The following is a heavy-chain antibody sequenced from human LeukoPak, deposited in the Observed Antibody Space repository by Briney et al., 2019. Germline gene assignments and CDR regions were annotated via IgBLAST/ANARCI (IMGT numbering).Heavy chain of an antibody. CDR2: IYYNGRT. Sequence: SETLSLTCTVSGDSISSSSYYWAWIRQPPGKGRDWIGAIYYNGRTFYNPSLESRVTISVDASKNQFSLRLSSVTAADTALYYCARRSGRTPNYFDPWGQGTLVTVSS. CDR3: ARRSGRTPNYFDP. D-gene: IGHD6-25*01. V-gene: IGHV4-39*01. CDR1: GDSISSSSYY. J-gene: IGHJ5*02.